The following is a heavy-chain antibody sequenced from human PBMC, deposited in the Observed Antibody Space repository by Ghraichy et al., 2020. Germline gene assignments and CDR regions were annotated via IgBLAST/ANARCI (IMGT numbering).Heavy chain of an antibody. CDR2: VYYGGSA. Sequence: SETLSLTCTVSGASITSNHWSWIRQPPGKGLEWIGNVYYGGSATTNPALKSRVTISMDTSNNQYSLMLSSVTAADTAIYYCARDLGLSLWGQGTQVTVSS. CDR1: GASITSNH. V-gene: IGHV4-59*01. CDR3: ARDLGLSL. J-gene: IGHJ4*02.